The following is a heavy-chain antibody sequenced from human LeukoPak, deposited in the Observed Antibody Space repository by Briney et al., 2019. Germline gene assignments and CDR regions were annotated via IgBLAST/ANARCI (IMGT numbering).Heavy chain of an antibody. J-gene: IGHJ5*02. D-gene: IGHD4-17*01. Sequence: GASVKVSCKASGGTFSSYAISWVRQAPGQGLEWMGGIIPVFGTANYAQKFQGRVTITADESTSTAYMELSSLRSEDTAVYYCARDQHGDYGFDPWGQGTLVTVSS. CDR1: GGTFSSYA. V-gene: IGHV1-69*13. CDR2: IIPVFGTA. CDR3: ARDQHGDYGFDP.